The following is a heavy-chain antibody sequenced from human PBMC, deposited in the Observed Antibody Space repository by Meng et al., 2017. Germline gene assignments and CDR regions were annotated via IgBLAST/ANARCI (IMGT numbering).Heavy chain of an antibody. CDR3: AWGGGRLYDSSGYTFDD. Sequence: SVKVSCKASGGTLSSYAVSWVRQAPGQGLEWMGGIIPIFGTANYAQKFQGRVTITTDESTSTAYMELSSLRSEDTAVYYWAWGGGRLYDSSGYTFDDWGQGTLVTVSS. CDR2: IIPIFGTA. J-gene: IGHJ4*02. D-gene: IGHD3-22*01. V-gene: IGHV1-69*05. CDR1: GGTLSSYA.